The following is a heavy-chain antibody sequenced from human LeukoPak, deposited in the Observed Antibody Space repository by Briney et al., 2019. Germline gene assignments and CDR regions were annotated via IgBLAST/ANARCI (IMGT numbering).Heavy chain of an antibody. V-gene: IGHV1-18*01. J-gene: IGHJ6*03. Sequence: ASVKVSCKASGYTFTSYGISWVRQAPGQGLEWMGWISAYNGNTNYAQKLQGRVTMTTDTSTSTAYMELRSPRSDDTAVYYCARDAGLRDIVVVPAAIWAYYYYYYMDVWGKGTTVTVSS. CDR2: ISAYNGNT. CDR3: ARDAGLRDIVVVPAAIWAYYYYYYMDV. D-gene: IGHD2-2*02. CDR1: GYTFTSYG.